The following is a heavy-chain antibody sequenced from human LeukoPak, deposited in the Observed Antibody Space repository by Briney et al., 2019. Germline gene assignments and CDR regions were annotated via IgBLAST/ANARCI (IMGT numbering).Heavy chain of an antibody. CDR1: GYTFTSYG. V-gene: IGHV1-18*01. CDR2: ISAYNGNT. J-gene: IGHJ4*02. D-gene: IGHD3-9*01. CDR3: ARARSRYDILTGYYIPNLDY. Sequence: ASVKVSCKASGYTFTSYGISWVRQAPGQGPEWMGWISAYNGNTNYAQKLQGRVTMTTDTSTSTAYMELRSLRSDDTAVYYCARARSRYDILTGYYIPNLDYWGQGTLVTVSS.